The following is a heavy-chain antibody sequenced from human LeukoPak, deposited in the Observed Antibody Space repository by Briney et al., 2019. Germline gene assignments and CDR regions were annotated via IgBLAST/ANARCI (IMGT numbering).Heavy chain of an antibody. Sequence: GGSLRLSCAASGFTFSSYAMHWVRQAPGKGLEWVSVISYDGSNKYYADSVKGRFTISRDNPKNTLYLQMNSLRAEDTAVYYCANDILTGYPVDYWGQGTLVTVSS. CDR3: ANDILTGYPVDY. D-gene: IGHD3-9*01. CDR1: GFTFSSYA. CDR2: ISYDGSNK. J-gene: IGHJ4*02. V-gene: IGHV3-30*04.